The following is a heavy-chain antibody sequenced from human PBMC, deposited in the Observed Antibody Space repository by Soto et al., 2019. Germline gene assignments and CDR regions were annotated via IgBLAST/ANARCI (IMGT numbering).Heavy chain of an antibody. J-gene: IGHJ5*02. CDR3: ARDRCGWSGSNWFDP. Sequence: ASVKVSCKASGYTFTSYGISWVRQAPGQGLEWMGWISAYNGNTNYAQKLQGRVTMTTDTSTSTAYMELRSLRSDDTAVYYCARDRCGWSGSNWFDPWGQGTLVTVSS. CDR2: ISAYNGNT. V-gene: IGHV1-18*01. D-gene: IGHD6-19*01. CDR1: GYTFTSYG.